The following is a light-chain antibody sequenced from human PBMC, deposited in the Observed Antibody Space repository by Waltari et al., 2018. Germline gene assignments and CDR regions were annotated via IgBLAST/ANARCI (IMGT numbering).Light chain of an antibody. J-gene: IGLJ3*02. Sequence: SFVLTQTPSVSVAPGNTARITWGGDNIGSKSVHWYQQKPGQAPVLVVHDDRDRSPGVPERISGSNSGNTATLTISSVDVGDEADYYCQLWDYTTDHWVFGGGTKLTVL. CDR1: NIGSKS. CDR2: DDR. V-gene: IGLV3-21*03. CDR3: QLWDYTTDHWV.